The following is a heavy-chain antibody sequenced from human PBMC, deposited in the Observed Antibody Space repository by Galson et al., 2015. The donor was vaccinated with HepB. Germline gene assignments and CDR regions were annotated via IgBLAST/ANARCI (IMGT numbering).Heavy chain of an antibody. V-gene: IGHV1-2*02. CDR1: GYTFTGYY. J-gene: IGHJ4*02. CDR2: INPNSGGT. D-gene: IGHD3-16*02. Sequence: SVKVSCKASGYTFTGYYMHWVRQAPGQGLEWVGWINPNSGGTKYVQKFQGRVTMTRDTSISTAYMELSRLRYDDTAVYYCARGGRLGELSSLDYWGRGTLVTVSS. CDR3: ARGGRLGELSSLDY.